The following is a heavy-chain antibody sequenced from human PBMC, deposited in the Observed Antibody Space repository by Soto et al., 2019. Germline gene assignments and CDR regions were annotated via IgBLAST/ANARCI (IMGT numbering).Heavy chain of an antibody. Sequence: SETLSLTCSVSGGSIRSGSYYWAWIRQPPGEGLEWIGHIFDSGTTYTNPSLRSQVAISLDTSKNHFSLTLSSVTAADTAVYYCARGPSGDKVHYWGQGALVPSPQ. D-gene: IGHD7-27*01. CDR1: GGSIRSGSYY. CDR3: ARGPSGDKVHY. CDR2: IFDSGTT. V-gene: IGHV4-30-4*08. J-gene: IGHJ4*02.